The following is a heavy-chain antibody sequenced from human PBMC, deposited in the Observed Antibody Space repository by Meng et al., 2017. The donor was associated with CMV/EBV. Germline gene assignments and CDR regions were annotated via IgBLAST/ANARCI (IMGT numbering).Heavy chain of an antibody. D-gene: IGHD2-2*01. CDR1: GFTFSSYG. Sequence: GGSLRLSCAASGFTFSSYGMHWVHQAPGKGLEWVSSISSSSSYIYYADSVKGRFTISRDNAKNSLYLQMNSLRAEDTAVYYCARGKLDPHCSSTSCYDYYYGMDVWGQGTTVTVSS. J-gene: IGHJ6*02. CDR2: ISSSSSYI. V-gene: IGHV3-21*01. CDR3: ARGKLDPHCSSTSCYDYYYGMDV.